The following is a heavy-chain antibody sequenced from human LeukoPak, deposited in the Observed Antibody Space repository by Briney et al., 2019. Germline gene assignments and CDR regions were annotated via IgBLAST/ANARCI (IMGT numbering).Heavy chain of an antibody. Sequence: PGRSLRLSCAASGFTFSSYGMHWVRQAPGKGLEWVAFIRYDGYNNYYAESVKGRFTISRDDSKNTLYLQMNRLRPEDTTIYYCVKALQYFDWSFDRWGQGTLVTVSS. D-gene: IGHD3-9*01. V-gene: IGHV3-30*02. CDR1: GFTFSSYG. J-gene: IGHJ5*02. CDR3: VKALQYFDWSFDR. CDR2: IRYDGYNN.